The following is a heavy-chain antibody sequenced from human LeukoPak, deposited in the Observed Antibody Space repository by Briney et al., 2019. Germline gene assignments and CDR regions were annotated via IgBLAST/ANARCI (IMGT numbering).Heavy chain of an antibody. CDR2: IIPIFGTA. CDR3: ARAAEYSGSYFSFQDNWFDP. D-gene: IGHD1-26*01. J-gene: IGHJ5*02. V-gene: IGHV1-69*05. Sequence: SVKVSCKASGGTFGSYAISWVRQAPGQGLEWMGGIIPIFGTANYAQKFQGRVTITTDESTSTAYMELSSLRSEDTAVYYCARAAEYSGSYFSFQDNWFDPWGQGTLVTVSS. CDR1: GGTFGSYA.